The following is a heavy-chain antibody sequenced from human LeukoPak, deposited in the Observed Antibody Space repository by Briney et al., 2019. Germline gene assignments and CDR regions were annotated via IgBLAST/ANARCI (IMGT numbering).Heavy chain of an antibody. CDR3: ARAPFSTVVAASDY. V-gene: IGHV3-30-3*01. CDR1: GFTFSSYA. J-gene: IGHJ4*02. Sequence: PGGSLRLSCAASGFTFSSYAMHWVRQAPGKGREWVAVISYDGSNKYYADSVKGRFTNSRDNSKNTLYLQMNSLRAEDTAVYYCARAPFSTVVAASDYWGQGTLVTVSS. CDR2: ISYDGSNK. D-gene: IGHD2-15*01.